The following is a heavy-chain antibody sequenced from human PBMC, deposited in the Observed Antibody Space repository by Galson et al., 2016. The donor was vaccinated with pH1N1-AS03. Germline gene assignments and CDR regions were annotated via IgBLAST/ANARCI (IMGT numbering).Heavy chain of an antibody. CDR3: ARERDSSSSSIFVY. Sequence: SVKVSCKASGGTFSTNGFTWVRQAPGQGLEWMGRIIPMLGRGNYAQKFQGRVTIIADISTSTTYKELSNLTSEDTAIYYCARERDSSSSSIFVYWGQGTQVTVSS. D-gene: IGHD6-6*01. V-gene: IGHV1-69*04. CDR1: GGTFSTNG. J-gene: IGHJ4*02. CDR2: IIPMLGRG.